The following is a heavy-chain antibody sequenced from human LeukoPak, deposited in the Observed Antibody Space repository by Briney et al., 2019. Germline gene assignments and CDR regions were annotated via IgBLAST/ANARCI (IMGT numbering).Heavy chain of an antibody. Sequence: SETLSLTCTVSGGSISSYYWSWIRQPPGKGLEWIGYIYYSASTNYNPSLKSRVTISVDTSKNQFSLKLSSVTAADTAVYYCAREDTAIGYFDYWGQGTLVTVSS. CDR1: GGSISSYY. V-gene: IGHV4-59*01. J-gene: IGHJ4*02. CDR2: IYYSAST. CDR3: AREDTAIGYFDY. D-gene: IGHD5-18*01.